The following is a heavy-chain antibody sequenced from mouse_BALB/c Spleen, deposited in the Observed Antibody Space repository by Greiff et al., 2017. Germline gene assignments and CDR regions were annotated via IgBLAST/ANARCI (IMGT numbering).Heavy chain of an antibody. CDR1: GYAFTNYL. CDR2: INPGSGGT. D-gene: IGHD2-3*01. Sequence: QVQLQQSGAELVRPGTSVKVSCKASGYAFTNYLIEWVKQRPGQGLEWIGVINPGSGGTNYNEKFKGKATLTADKSSSTAYMQLSSLTSDDSAVYFCARWLLHYAMDYWGQGTSVTVSS. V-gene: IGHV1-54*01. J-gene: IGHJ4*01. CDR3: ARWLLHYAMDY.